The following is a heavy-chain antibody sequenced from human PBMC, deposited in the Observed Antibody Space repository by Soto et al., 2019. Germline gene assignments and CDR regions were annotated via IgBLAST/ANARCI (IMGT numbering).Heavy chain of an antibody. CDR2: MNPNSGNT. CDR3: SRRSRPPINCFDP. Sequence: QVQLVQSGAEVKKPGASVKVSCKASGCTFTSYDINWVREATGQGLEWMGWMNPNSGNTGYAQKFQGRVTMTRNTSISTAYMELSSLRSEDTAVYYCSRRSRPPINCFDPWGQGTLVTVSS. CDR1: GCTFTSYD. V-gene: IGHV1-8*01. J-gene: IGHJ5*02.